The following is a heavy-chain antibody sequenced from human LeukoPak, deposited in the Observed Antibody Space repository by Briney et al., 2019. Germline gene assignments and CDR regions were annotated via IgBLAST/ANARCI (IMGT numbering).Heavy chain of an antibody. CDR1: GGTFSSYA. D-gene: IGHD6-25*01. V-gene: IGHV1-69*04. J-gene: IGHJ4*02. CDR2: VIPILGIA. Sequence: GASVRVSCKASGGTFSSYAISWVRQAPGQGLEWMGRVIPILGIANYAQKFQGRVTITADKSTSTAYMELSSLRSEDTAVYHCARDQEGGHDYWGQGTLVTVSS. CDR3: ARDQEGGHDY.